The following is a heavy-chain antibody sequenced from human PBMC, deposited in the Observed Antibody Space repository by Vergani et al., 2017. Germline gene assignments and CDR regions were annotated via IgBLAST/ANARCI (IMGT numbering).Heavy chain of an antibody. Sequence: QVQLVQSGAEVKKPGSSVKVSCKASGGTFSSYAISWVRQAPGQGLEWMGGIIPIFGTANYAQKFQGRVTITADESTSTAYMELSSLRSEDTAVYYCARDRCSSGSCYSHSNWFDPWGQGTLVTVSS. CDR1: GGTFSSYA. CDR2: IIPIFGTA. J-gene: IGHJ5*02. D-gene: IGHD2-15*01. CDR3: ARDRCSSGSCYSHSNWFDP. V-gene: IGHV1-69*01.